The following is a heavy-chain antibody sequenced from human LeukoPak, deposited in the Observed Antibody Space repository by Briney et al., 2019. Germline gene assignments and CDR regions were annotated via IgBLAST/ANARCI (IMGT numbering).Heavy chain of an antibody. V-gene: IGHV1-8*01. CDR2: MNPNSGNT. CDR1: GYTFTLYD. CDR3: ARGPYYYDSSGYHAIDY. Sequence: ASVKVSCKASGYTFTLYDINWVRQASGQGLEWMGWMNPNSGNTGYAQKFQGRVTMTRNTSISTAYMELSSLRSEDTAVYYCARGPYYYDSSGYHAIDYWGQGTLVTVSS. J-gene: IGHJ4*02. D-gene: IGHD3-22*01.